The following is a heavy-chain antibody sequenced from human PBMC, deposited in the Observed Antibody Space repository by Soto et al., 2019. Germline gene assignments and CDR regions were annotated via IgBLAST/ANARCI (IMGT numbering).Heavy chain of an antibody. Sequence: KPSETLSLTCAVYGGSFSGYYWSWIRQPPGKGLEWIGEINHSGSTNYNPSLKSRVTISVDTSKNQFSLKLSSVTAADTAVYYCARGLRYCSGGSCYYSIYYYYGMDVWGQGTTVTV. CDR2: INHSGST. CDR3: ARGLRYCSGGSCYYSIYYYYGMDV. CDR1: GGSFSGYY. D-gene: IGHD2-15*01. V-gene: IGHV4-34*01. J-gene: IGHJ6*02.